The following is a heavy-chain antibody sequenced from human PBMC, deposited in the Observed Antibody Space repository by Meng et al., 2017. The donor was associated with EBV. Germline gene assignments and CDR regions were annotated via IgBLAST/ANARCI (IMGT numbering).Heavy chain of an antibody. CDR3: AHRGGVRGGDFDY. CDR2: IYWDDDQ. Sequence: QSTLQESGTPLVKPTQTLTLTCTFSGFSLSTSGVGVRCTRKPPGKALEWLALIYWDDDQRYSTSLKSRLTITKDTSKHQVVLTMTTMDPVDTATYYCAHRGGVRGGDFDYWGQGTLVTVSS. V-gene: IGHV2-5*02. J-gene: IGHJ4*02. D-gene: IGHD3-10*01. CDR1: GFSLSTSGVG.